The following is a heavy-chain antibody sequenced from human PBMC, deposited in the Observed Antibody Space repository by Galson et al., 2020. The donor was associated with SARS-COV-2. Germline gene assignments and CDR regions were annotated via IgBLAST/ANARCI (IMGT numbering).Heavy chain of an antibody. V-gene: IGHV4-39*01. CDR2: IYYSGST. CDR3: ARHGEITMIVVVIPGAFDI. D-gene: IGHD3-22*01. J-gene: IGHJ3*02. Sequence: SKTLSLTCTVSGGSISSSSYYWGWIRQPPGKGLEWIGSIYYSGSTYYNPSLKSRVTISVDTSKNQFSLKLSSVTAADTAVYYCARHGEITMIVVVIPGAFDIWGQGTMVTVSS. CDR1: GGSISSSSYY.